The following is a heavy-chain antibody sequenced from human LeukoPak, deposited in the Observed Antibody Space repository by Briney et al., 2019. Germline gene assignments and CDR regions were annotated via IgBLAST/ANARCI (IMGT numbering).Heavy chain of an antibody. CDR3: GRGGNGRCACFDY. J-gene: IGHJ4*02. CDR1: GYTFTSYG. V-gene: IGHV1-18*01. Sequence: ASVKVSRNASGYTFTSYGINWERQATGQGLGWRGWISAYNGNTNYAQKLQGRVTMTPDTSTSTDYRELRNLRSDDSAGYYCGRGGNGRCACFDYWGQGTLVTVSS. D-gene: IGHD4-23*01. CDR2: ISAYNGNT.